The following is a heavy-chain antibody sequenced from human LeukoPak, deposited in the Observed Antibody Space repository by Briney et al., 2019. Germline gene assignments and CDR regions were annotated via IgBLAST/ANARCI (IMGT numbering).Heavy chain of an antibody. D-gene: IGHD6-19*01. CDR3: AKGYRSGWFPWFDP. Sequence: PGGPLRLSCAASGFTFSNYAMSWARQAPGKGLEWVSGIGGSGDSTYYGDSVKGRFIISRDNSKNTLYLRMNSLRAEDTAVYYCAKGYRSGWFPWFDPWGQGTLVTVSS. V-gene: IGHV3-23*01. CDR1: GFTFSNYA. CDR2: IGGSGDST. J-gene: IGHJ5*02.